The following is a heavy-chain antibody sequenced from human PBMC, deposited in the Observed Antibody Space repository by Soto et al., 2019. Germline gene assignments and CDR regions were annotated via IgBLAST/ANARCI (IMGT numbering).Heavy chain of an antibody. Sequence: SETLSLTCTVSGGSISSGGYYWSWIRQRPGKGLEWIGYIYYSGSTYYNPSLKSRVTISVDTSKNQFSLKLSSVTAADTAVYYCARLYYDILTGPLLGFDYWGQGTLVTVSS. D-gene: IGHD3-9*01. V-gene: IGHV4-31*03. CDR1: GGSISSGGYY. CDR3: ARLYYDILTGPLLGFDY. J-gene: IGHJ4*02. CDR2: IYYSGST.